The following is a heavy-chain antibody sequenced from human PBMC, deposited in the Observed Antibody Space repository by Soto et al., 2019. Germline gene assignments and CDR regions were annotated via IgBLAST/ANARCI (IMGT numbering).Heavy chain of an antibody. V-gene: IGHV3-73*02. CDR2: IRRKANNYAT. CDR1: GFIFSDSA. CDR3: TRGIDVWSGYPRYSLDY. J-gene: IGHJ4*02. Sequence: EVQLVESGGGLVQPGGSLKLSCAASGFIFSDSALHWVRQASGKGLEWVGRIRRKANNYATTYAASVEGRFAISREDSKNTAYLQMNSLKPEDTAIYYCTRGIDVWSGYPRYSLDYWGQGTLVTVSS. D-gene: IGHD3-3*01.